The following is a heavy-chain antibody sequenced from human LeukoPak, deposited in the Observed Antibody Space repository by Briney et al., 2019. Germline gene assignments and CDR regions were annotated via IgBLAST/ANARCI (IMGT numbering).Heavy chain of an antibody. J-gene: IGHJ4*02. Sequence: GASVKVSCKASGGTFSSYAISWVRQAPGQGLEWMGRIILIFGTANYAQKFQGRVTITTDESTSTAYMELSSLRSEDTAVYYCASKYYYDSSGSFDYWGQGTLVTVSS. D-gene: IGHD3-22*01. CDR2: IILIFGTA. CDR1: GGTFSSYA. CDR3: ASKYYYDSSGSFDY. V-gene: IGHV1-69*05.